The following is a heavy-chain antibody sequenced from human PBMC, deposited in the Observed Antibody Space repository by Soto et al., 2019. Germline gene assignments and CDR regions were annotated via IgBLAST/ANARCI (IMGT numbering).Heavy chain of an antibody. CDR1: GYTFTSYG. CDR2: ISAYNGNT. D-gene: IGHD3-10*01. Sequence: QVQLVQSGAEVKKPGASVKVSCKASGYTFTSYGISWVRQAPGQGLEWMGWISAYNGNTNYAQKLQGRVTMTTDTSTSTAHMELRSLRTDDTAVYYGARDWVTMVRGGRAGIDYWGQGSLVTVSS. V-gene: IGHV1-18*01. J-gene: IGHJ4*02. CDR3: ARDWVTMVRGGRAGIDY.